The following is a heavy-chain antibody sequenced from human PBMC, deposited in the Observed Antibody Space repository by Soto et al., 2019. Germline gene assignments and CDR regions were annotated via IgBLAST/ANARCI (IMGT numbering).Heavy chain of an antibody. CDR2: MNPNSGNT. V-gene: IGHV1-8*01. J-gene: IGHJ4*02. CDR3: ARNGHRLRANLLGY. Sequence: ASVKVSCKASGYTFTSYDINWVRQATGQGLEWMGWMNPNSGNTGYAQKFQGRVTMTRNTSISTAYMELSSLRSKDTAVYYCARNGHRLRANLLGYWGQLTLVTVSS. CDR1: GYTFTSYD. D-gene: IGHD4-17*01.